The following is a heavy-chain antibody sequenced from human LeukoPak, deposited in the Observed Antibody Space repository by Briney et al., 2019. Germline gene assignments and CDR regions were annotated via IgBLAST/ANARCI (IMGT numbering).Heavy chain of an antibody. J-gene: IGHJ4*02. Sequence: SETLSLTCTVSGGSISSGDYYWSWIRQPPGKGLEWIGEINHSGSTNYNPSLKSRVTISVDTSKNQFSLKLSSVTAADTAVYYCARGGSSGWFSPKAIRFDYWGQGTLVTVSS. CDR2: INHSGST. V-gene: IGHV4-39*07. D-gene: IGHD6-19*01. CDR3: ARGGSSGWFSPKAIRFDY. CDR1: GGSISSGDYY.